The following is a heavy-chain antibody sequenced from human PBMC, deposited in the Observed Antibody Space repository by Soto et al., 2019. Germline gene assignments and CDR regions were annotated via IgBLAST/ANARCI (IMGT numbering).Heavy chain of an antibody. CDR1: NASISSRKW. J-gene: IGHJ3*02. Sequence: QVQLQESGPGLVKPPGTLSLTCTVSNASISSRKWWTWVRQAPGKGRERIGEMYDSGCINHNPSLKRRVTMSVDKSNNHFSLKMTSVTAADTAVYYCASKFGELLADAFDIWGQGTVVTVSS. V-gene: IGHV4-4*03. D-gene: IGHD3-10*01. CDR2: MYDSGCI. CDR3: ASKFGELLADAFDI.